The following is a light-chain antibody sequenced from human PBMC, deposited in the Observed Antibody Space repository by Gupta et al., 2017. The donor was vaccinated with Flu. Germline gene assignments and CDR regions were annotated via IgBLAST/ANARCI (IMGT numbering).Light chain of an antibody. CDR3: QQDSSSST. Sequence: PGTLSLSPGERATRACRASQSVSSGSLDWYQQKPAQSPRLLIYGASSRAIGIPDRFSGSGSGTDFALTSSRREHEDCAVYYWQQDSSSSTFGQGTMVEIK. CDR2: GAS. J-gene: IGKJ1*01. V-gene: IGKV3-20*01. CDR1: QSVSSGS.